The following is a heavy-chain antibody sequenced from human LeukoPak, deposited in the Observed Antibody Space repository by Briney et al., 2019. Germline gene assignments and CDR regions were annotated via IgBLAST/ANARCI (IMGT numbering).Heavy chain of an antibody. CDR2: IYYSGST. V-gene: IGHV4-59*08. J-gene: IGHJ4*02. CDR3: ATSTTVTPQFGY. CDR1: GGSFSGCY. D-gene: IGHD4-17*01. Sequence: PSETLSLTCAVYGGSFSGCYWSWIRQPPGKGLEWIGYIYYSGSTNYNPSLKSRVTISVDTSKNQFSLKLSSVTAADTAVYYCATSTTVTPQFGYWGPGTLVTVSS.